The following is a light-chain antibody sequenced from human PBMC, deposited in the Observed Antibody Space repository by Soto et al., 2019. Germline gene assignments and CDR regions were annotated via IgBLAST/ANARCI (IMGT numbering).Light chain of an antibody. Sequence: QSALTQPASVSGSPGQSITISCAGTGSDVGGYKYVSWYQQHPGKAPKLIIYEVSNRPSGVSNRFSASKSGNTASLIISGLQAEDEAAYYCCSFAGSNSWVFGGGTKLTVL. CDR1: GSDVGGYKY. J-gene: IGLJ3*02. CDR2: EVS. CDR3: CSFAGSNSWV. V-gene: IGLV2-14*01.